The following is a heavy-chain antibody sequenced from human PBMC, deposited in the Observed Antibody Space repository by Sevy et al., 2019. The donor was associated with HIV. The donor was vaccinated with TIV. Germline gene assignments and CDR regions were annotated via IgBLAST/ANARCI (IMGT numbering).Heavy chain of an antibody. V-gene: IGHV3-48*01. Sequence: GGSLRLSCAGSGFNFNNYSMNWVRQAPGKRLEWVSYISSTSRTKYYEESVKGRFTISRDNAKNTLYLQMNSLRAEDTAVYYCARDPRIAARHYYYYGMDVWGQGTTVTVSS. CDR3: ARDPRIAARHYYYYGMDV. CDR2: ISSTSRTK. J-gene: IGHJ6*02. D-gene: IGHD6-6*01. CDR1: GFNFNNYS.